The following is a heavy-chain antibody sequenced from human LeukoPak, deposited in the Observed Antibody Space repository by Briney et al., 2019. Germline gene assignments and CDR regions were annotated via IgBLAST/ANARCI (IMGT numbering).Heavy chain of an antibody. V-gene: IGHV4-59*08. CDR1: GGSISSYY. J-gene: IGHJ4*02. CDR3: ARAQTTIFGVVNYFDY. CDR2: IYYSGST. D-gene: IGHD3-3*01. Sequence: SETLSLICTVPGGSISSYYWSWIRQPPGKGLEWIGYIYYSGSTNYNPSLKSRVTISVDTSKNQFSLKLSSVTAADTAVYYCARAQTTIFGVVNYFDYWGQGTLVTVSS.